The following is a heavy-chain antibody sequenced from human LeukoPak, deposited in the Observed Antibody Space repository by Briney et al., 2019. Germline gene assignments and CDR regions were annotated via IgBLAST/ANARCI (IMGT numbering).Heavy chain of an antibody. CDR1: GGSISNNNYY. CDR2: IYYSGSP. CDR3: ATWRTAKTGFDY. D-gene: IGHD1-1*01. J-gene: IGHJ4*02. V-gene: IGHV4-39*01. Sequence: SETLSLTCTVSGGSISNNNYYWAWIRQPPGKGLECIGSIYYSGSPYYNPSLKSRVTISVDTSKNQFSLRLSSVTAADTAVYYCATWRTAKTGFDYWGQGTLVTISS.